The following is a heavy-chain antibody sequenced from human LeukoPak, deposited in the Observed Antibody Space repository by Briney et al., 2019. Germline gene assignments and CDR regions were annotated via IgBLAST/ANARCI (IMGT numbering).Heavy chain of an antibody. D-gene: IGHD5-24*01. V-gene: IGHV7-4-1*02. CDR1: GYMFTNYA. J-gene: IGHJ4*02. CDR2: INSNTGNP. CDR3: ARDAATINFDY. Sequence: ASVKVFCKASGYMFTNYAMNWVRQAPGQGLEWVGWINSNTGNPTYAQGFTGRFVFSLDTSVSTAYLQISSLKAEDTAVYYCARDAATINFDYWGQGTLVTVSS.